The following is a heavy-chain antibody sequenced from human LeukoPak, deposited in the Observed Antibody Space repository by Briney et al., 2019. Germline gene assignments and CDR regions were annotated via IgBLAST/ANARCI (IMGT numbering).Heavy chain of an antibody. CDR2: IYHSGST. CDR3: ARMDNWNDGGNY. V-gene: IGHV4-4*02. CDR1: GVSISSSNW. Sequence: SETLSLTCAVSGVSISSSNWWSWVRQPPGKGLAWIGEIYHSGSTNYNPSLKSRVTISVDKSKNQFSLKLSSVTAADTAVYYCARMDNWNDGGNYWGQGTLVTVSS. J-gene: IGHJ4*02. D-gene: IGHD1-1*01.